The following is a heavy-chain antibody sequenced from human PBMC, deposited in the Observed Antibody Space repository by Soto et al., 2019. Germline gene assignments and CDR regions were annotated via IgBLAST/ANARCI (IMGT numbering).Heavy chain of an antibody. CDR2: ISWNSGSI. Sequence: GGSLRLSCAASGFTFDDYAMHWVRQAPGKGLEWVSGISWNSGSIGYADSVKGRFTISRDNAKNSLYLQMNSLRAEDTALYYCAKAETHTVVTQRRAFDIWGQGTMVTVSS. D-gene: IGHD2-15*01. CDR3: AKAETHTVVTQRRAFDI. V-gene: IGHV3-9*01. J-gene: IGHJ3*02. CDR1: GFTFDDYA.